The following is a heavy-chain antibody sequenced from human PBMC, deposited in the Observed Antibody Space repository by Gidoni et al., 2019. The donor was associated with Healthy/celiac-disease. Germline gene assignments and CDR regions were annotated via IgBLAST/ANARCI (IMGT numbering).Heavy chain of an antibody. CDR3: AKDLDGRIQTSDY. D-gene: IGHD5-18*01. CDR1: GFTFSSYA. CDR2: ISGSGGST. J-gene: IGHJ4*02. Sequence: EVQLLESGGGLVQPGGSLRLSCAASGFTFSSYAMRWVRQAPGKGLEWVSAISGSGGSTYYADSVKGRFTISRDNSKNTLYLQMNSLRAEDTAVYYCAKDLDGRIQTSDYWGQGTLVTVSS. V-gene: IGHV3-23*01.